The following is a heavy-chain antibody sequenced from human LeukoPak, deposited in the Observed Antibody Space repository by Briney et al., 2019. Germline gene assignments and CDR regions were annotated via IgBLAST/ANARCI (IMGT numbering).Heavy chain of an antibody. CDR3: ARDSFEGPYGSGSYWDY. D-gene: IGHD3-10*01. Sequence: GGSLRLSCAASGFTFSSYWMSWVRQAPGKGLEWVANIKQDGSEKYYVDSVKGRFTISRDNAKNSLYLQMNSLRAEDTAVYYCARDSFEGPYGSGSYWDYWGQGTLVTVSS. J-gene: IGHJ4*02. CDR2: IKQDGSEK. V-gene: IGHV3-7*01. CDR1: GFTFSSYW.